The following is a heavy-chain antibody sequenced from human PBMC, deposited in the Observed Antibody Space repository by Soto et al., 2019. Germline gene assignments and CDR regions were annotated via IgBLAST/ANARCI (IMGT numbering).Heavy chain of an antibody. J-gene: IGHJ4*02. Sequence: QVQLVQSGAEVKKPGASVKVSCKASGYTFTGYYIHWVRQAPGQGLEWMGWINPNNGDTNYAQKFQGRVTMTRDPSTSTAYMELSSLTFDDTAVYYCARPSGYDYVFDYWGPGTLVTVSS. CDR1: GYTFTGYY. D-gene: IGHD5-12*01. CDR3: ARPSGYDYVFDY. V-gene: IGHV1-2*02. CDR2: INPNNGDT.